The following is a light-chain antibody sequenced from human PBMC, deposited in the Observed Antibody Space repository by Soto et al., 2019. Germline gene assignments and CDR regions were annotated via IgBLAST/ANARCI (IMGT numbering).Light chain of an antibody. Sequence: EIVLTQSPGTLSLSPGERATLSCRASQSLSSNYLAWYQQRPGQSPRLLVYGASSRATGIPDRFSGSGFGTDFALTISRLEPEDSAVYYCHQYDNAPFTVGPGTRVGIQ. V-gene: IGKV3-20*01. CDR1: QSLSSNY. CDR2: GAS. CDR3: HQYDNAPFT. J-gene: IGKJ3*01.